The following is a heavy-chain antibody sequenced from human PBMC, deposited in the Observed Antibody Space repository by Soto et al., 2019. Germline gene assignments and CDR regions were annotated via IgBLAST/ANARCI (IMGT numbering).Heavy chain of an antibody. CDR2: ISGSGGST. Sequence: PGGSLRLSCAASGFTFSSYAMSWVRQAPGKGLEWVSAISGSGGSTYYADSAKGRFTISRDNSKNTLYLQMNSLRAEDTAVYYCAKDRVSSWCHDYWGQGTLVTVSS. CDR1: GFTFSSYA. CDR3: AKDRVSSWCHDY. V-gene: IGHV3-23*01. D-gene: IGHD6-13*01. J-gene: IGHJ4*02.